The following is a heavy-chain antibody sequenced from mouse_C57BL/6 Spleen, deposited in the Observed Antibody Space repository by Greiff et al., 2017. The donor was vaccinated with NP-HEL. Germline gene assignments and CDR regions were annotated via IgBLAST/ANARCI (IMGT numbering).Heavy chain of an antibody. Sequence: EVKLMESGGGLVKPGGSLKLSCAASGFTFSDYGMHWVRQAPEKGLEWVAYISSGSSTIYYADTVKGRFTISRDNAKNTLFLQMTSLRSEDTAMYYCARPTGTNWFACWGQGTLVTVSA. V-gene: IGHV5-17*01. CDR1: GFTFSDYG. J-gene: IGHJ3*01. D-gene: IGHD4-1*01. CDR2: ISSGSSTI. CDR3: ARPTGTNWFAC.